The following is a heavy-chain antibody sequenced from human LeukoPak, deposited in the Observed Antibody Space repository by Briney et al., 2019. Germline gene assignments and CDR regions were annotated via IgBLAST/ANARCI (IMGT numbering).Heavy chain of an antibody. Sequence: GGSLRLSCAASGFTLRRFTMRGVREARGEGGEGGSYISRRSTSILNADSVKGRFTISTDNTKNSLFPQMNSPTAEDTAVYYCARAPLMYYYESSGPDYWGQGTLVTVSS. D-gene: IGHD3-22*01. J-gene: IGHJ4*02. CDR2: ISRRSTSI. CDR1: GFTLRRFT. V-gene: IGHV3-21*05. CDR3: ARAPLMYYYESSGPDY.